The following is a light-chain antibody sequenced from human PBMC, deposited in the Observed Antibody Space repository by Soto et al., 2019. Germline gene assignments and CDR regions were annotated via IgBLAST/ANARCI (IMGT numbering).Light chain of an antibody. CDR1: QTLSRF. CDR3: QQRSSWPPIT. Sequence: EIVLTQSPATLSLSPGERATLSCRASQTLSRFLAWYQQKPGQAPRLLFYDASNRATGIPARFSGSGSGTDFTLTITSLEPADFAVYFCQQRSSWPPITFGQGTRLEIK. V-gene: IGKV3-11*01. CDR2: DAS. J-gene: IGKJ5*01.